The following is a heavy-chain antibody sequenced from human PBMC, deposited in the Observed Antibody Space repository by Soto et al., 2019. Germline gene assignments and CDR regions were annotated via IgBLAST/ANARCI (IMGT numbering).Heavy chain of an antibody. CDR3: ARGSRGRYCSGGSCYAAYYYYMDV. V-gene: IGHV1-46*03. J-gene: IGHJ6*03. D-gene: IGHD2-15*01. Sequence: ASVKVSCKAGAYTFTSSYMHWVRRPLRQELEWMGIINPSGGSTSYAQKFQGRVTMTRDTSTSTVYMELSSLRSEDTAVYYCARGSRGRYCSGGSCYAAYYYYMDVWGKGTTVTVSS. CDR2: INPSGGST. CDR1: AYTFTSSY.